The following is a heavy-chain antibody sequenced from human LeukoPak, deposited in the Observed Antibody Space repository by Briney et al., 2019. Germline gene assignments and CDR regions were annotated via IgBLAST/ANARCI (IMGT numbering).Heavy chain of an antibody. CDR1: GYTFTSYY. CDR2: INPSGGST. J-gene: IGHJ1*01. V-gene: IGHV1-46*01. CDR3: ARYRGYSGSYKRAEYFQH. Sequence: ASVKVSRKASGYTFTSYYMHWVRQAPGQGLEWMGIINPSGGSTSYAQKFQGRVTMTRDTSTSTVYMELSSLRSEDTAVYYCARYRGYSGSYKRAEYFQHWGQGTLVTVSS. D-gene: IGHD1-26*01.